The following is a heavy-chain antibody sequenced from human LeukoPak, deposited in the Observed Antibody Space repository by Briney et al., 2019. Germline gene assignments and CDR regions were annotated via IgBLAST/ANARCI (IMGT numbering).Heavy chain of an antibody. CDR2: TYYRSKWYN. V-gene: IGHV6-1*01. D-gene: IGHD6-13*01. CDR3: ARDTAGAEAVYYSDY. J-gene: IGHJ4*02. CDR1: GDSFSSNSAA. Sequence: SHTLSLTCAISGDSFSSNSAAWTWLRQSPSRGLEWLGRTYYRSKWYNHYGVSVKSRITINPDTSKNQFSLQLNSVTPEDTAVYYCARDTAGAEAVYYSDYWGQGTLVTVSS.